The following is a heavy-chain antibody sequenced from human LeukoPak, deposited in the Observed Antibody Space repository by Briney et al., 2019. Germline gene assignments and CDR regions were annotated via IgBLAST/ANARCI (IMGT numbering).Heavy chain of an antibody. CDR3: ARGGYYYDSSGNPLGDY. D-gene: IGHD3-22*01. V-gene: IGHV3-7*01. CDR2: MRQDGREK. Sequence: GGSLRLSCAASGFTFTSYWLSLVRQAPGKGLKWVANMRQDGREKSYADSVKGRFTISRDNAETSVYLQMNSLRVEDTAVYYCARGGYYYDSSGNPLGDYWGQGTLVTVSS. J-gene: IGHJ4*02. CDR1: GFTFTSYW.